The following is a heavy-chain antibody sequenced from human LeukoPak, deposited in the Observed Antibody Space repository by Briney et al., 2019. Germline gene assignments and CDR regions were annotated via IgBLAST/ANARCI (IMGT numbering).Heavy chain of an antibody. CDR3: ALNRGWHEYYYYMDV. D-gene: IGHD6-19*01. V-gene: IGHV1-69*06. CDR1: GYTFTSYD. Sequence: GASVKVSCKTSGYTFTSYDINWVRQAPGQGLEWMGGIIPIFGTANYAQKFQGRVTITADKSTSTAYMELSSLRSEDTAVYYCALNRGWHEYYYYMDVWGKGTTVAVSS. J-gene: IGHJ6*03. CDR2: IIPIFGTA.